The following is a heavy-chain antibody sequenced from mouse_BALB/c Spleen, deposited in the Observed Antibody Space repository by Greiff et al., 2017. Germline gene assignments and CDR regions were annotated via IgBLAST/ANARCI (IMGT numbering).Heavy chain of an antibody. J-gene: IGHJ3*01. V-gene: IGHV5-6*01. CDR2: ISSGGSYT. D-gene: IGHD1-1*01. Sequence: EVNLVESGGDLVKPGGSLKLSCAASGFTFSSYGMSWVRQTPDKRLEWVATISSGGSYTYYPDSVKGRFTISRDNAKNTLYLQMSSLRSEDTAMYNCARHGITTEPDWFAYWGQGTLVTVSA. CDR3: ARHGITTEPDWFAY. CDR1: GFTFSSYG.